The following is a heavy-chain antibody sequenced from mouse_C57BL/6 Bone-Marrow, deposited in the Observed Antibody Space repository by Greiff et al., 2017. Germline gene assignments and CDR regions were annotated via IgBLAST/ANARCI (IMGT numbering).Heavy chain of an antibody. V-gene: IGHV14-4*01. D-gene: IGHD4-1*01. CDR1: GFNIKDDY. J-gene: IGHJ4*01. CDR3: TNPYWDLY. CDR2: IDPENGDT. Sequence: EVQLQQSGAELVRPGASVKLSCTASGFNIKDDYMHWVKQRPEQGLEWIGWIDPENGDTEYASKFQGKATITADTSSNTAYLQRSSLTSEDTAVYYCTNPYWDLYWGQGTSVTGSS.